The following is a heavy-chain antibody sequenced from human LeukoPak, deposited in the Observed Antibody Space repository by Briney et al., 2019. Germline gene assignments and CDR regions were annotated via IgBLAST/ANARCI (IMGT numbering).Heavy chain of an antibody. CDR1: GGTFSSYA. D-gene: IGHD3-22*01. V-gene: IGHV1-69*13. J-gene: IGHJ4*02. Sequence: ASVKVSCKASGGTFSSYAISWVRQAPGQGLGWMGGIIPIFGTANYAQKFQGRVTITADESTSTAYMELSSLRSEDTAVYYCARVADYYDSSGYLYFDYWGQGTLVTVSS. CDR2: IIPIFGTA. CDR3: ARVADYYDSSGYLYFDY.